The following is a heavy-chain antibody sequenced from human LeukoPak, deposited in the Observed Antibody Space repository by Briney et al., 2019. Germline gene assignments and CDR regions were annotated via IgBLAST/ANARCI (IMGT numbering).Heavy chain of an antibody. J-gene: IGHJ5*02. CDR3: ARDAGSGYDYWWFDP. Sequence: GGSLRLSCAASGFSFSSYSMNWVRQAPGKGLEWVSCISISRSYIYYAGSVKGRFTIPRDNAKNSLYLQMNSLRAEDTAVYYCARDAGSGYDYWWFDPWGQGTLVSVSS. D-gene: IGHD5-12*01. CDR1: GFSFSSYS. V-gene: IGHV3-21*01. CDR2: ISISRSYI.